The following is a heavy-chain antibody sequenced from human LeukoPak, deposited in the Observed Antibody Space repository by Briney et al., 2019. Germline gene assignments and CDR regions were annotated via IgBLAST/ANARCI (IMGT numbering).Heavy chain of an antibody. Sequence: ASVKVSCKASGYTFTSYDINWVRQATGQGLEWMGWMNPNSGNTGYAQKFQGRVTITRNTSISTAYMELSSLRSEDTAVYYCARGFSILVRGALGYWGQGTLVTASS. V-gene: IGHV1-8*03. J-gene: IGHJ4*02. CDR2: MNPNSGNT. CDR1: GYTFTSYD. D-gene: IGHD3-10*01. CDR3: ARGFSILVRGALGY.